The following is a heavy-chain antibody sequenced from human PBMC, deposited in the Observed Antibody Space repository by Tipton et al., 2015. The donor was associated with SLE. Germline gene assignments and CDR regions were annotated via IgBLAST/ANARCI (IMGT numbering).Heavy chain of an antibody. CDR3: ARGLNSWNNEAFHI. D-gene: IGHD1/OR15-1a*01. J-gene: IGHJ3*02. Sequence: TLSLTCTVSGGSINSGTYYWSWIRQPPGKGLEWIGYIYYNGDTNYTPSLKSRVAISIDTSRKQFSLKLTAVTAADTAVYYCARGLNSWNNEAFHIWGQGTMVTVSS. CDR2: IYYNGDT. CDR1: GGSINSGTYY. V-gene: IGHV4-61*01.